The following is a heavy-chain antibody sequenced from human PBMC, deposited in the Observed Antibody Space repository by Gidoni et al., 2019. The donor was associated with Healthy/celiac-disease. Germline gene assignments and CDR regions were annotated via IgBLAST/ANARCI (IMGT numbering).Heavy chain of an antibody. CDR3: ARNLVVVVITDGYYGMDV. V-gene: IGHV3-7*01. Sequence: EVQLVESGGGLVQPGGSLRLSCAASGFTFSRYWMSWVRQAPGKGLEWVANIKQDGSEKYYVDSVKGRFTISRDNAKNSLYLQMNSLRAEDTAVYYCARNLVVVVITDGYYGMDVWGQGTTVTVSS. D-gene: IGHD3-22*01. J-gene: IGHJ6*02. CDR2: IKQDGSEK. CDR1: GFTFSRYW.